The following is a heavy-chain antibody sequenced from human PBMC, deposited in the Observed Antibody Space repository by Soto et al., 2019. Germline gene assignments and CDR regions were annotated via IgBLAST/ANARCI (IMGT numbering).Heavy chain of an antibody. CDR2: INDGNGNT. Sequence: QVQLVQSGAEVKKPGASVKVSCKASGYTFTSYAMHWVRQAPGQRLEWMGWINDGNGNTKYSQKFQGRVTITRDTSASTGYMELSSLRSEDTAVYYCASVSGIAVAEVWGQGTLVTVSS. V-gene: IGHV1-3*01. D-gene: IGHD6-19*01. CDR1: GYTFTSYA. J-gene: IGHJ4*02. CDR3: ASVSGIAVAEV.